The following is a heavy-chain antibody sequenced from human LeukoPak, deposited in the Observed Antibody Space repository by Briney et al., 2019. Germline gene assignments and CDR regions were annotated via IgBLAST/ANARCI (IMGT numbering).Heavy chain of an antibody. CDR1: GFTFSDYY. Sequence: PGGSLRLSCAASGFTFSDYYMSWIRQAPGKGLEGVSYISSSSSYTNYADSVKGRFTISRDKDKNSLYLQMNSLRAEDTAVYYCARVGGYSGYDSPLGIYFDYWGQGTLVTVSS. CDR3: ARVGGYSGYDSPLGIYFDY. CDR2: ISSSSSYT. D-gene: IGHD5-12*01. J-gene: IGHJ4*02. V-gene: IGHV3-11*06.